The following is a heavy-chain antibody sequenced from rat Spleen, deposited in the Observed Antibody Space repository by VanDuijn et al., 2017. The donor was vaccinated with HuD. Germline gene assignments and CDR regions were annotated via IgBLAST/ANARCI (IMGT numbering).Heavy chain of an antibody. D-gene: IGHD4-3*01. CDR1: RFTFTDLG. J-gene: IGHJ4*01. CDR2: IDTDGSRT. CDR3: AVAGYGVMDA. V-gene: IGHV5S13*01. Sequence: EVQLVESGGALVQPGRSMKLSCTASRFTFTDLGMAWVRQAPTKGLEWVSSIDTDGSRTYYPDSVRGRFTISRDNAENTAYLQMNSLWSEDTATYYWAVAGYGVMDAWGQGASVTVSS.